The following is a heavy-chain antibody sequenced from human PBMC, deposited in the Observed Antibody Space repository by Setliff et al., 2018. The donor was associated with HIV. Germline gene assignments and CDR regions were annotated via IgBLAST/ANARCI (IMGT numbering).Heavy chain of an antibody. J-gene: IGHJ4*02. D-gene: IGHD6-6*01. CDR2: IYYSGST. Sequence: NPSETLSLTCTVSGGSISSYYWSWIRQPPGKGLEWIGYIYYSGSTNYNPSLKSRVTISVDTSKNQFSLKLSSVTAADTAVYYCARVSYTGSSYIDYWGQGTLVTVSS. V-gene: IGHV4-59*01. CDR1: GGSISSYY. CDR3: ARVSYTGSSYIDY.